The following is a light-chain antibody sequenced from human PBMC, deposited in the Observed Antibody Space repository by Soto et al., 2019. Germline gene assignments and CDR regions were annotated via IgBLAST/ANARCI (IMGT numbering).Light chain of an antibody. V-gene: IGKV3-15*01. J-gene: IGKJ5*01. Sequence: EIVMTQSPATLSVSPGERATLSCRASQSIRINVGWYQQRPGQAPRLLIYGASTRAAAIPARSSGSWSGTDSTLTISSLDSEDSAVYYCKQYNSCRQITFGQGTRLEI. CDR3: KQYNSCRQIT. CDR2: GAS. CDR1: QSIRIN.